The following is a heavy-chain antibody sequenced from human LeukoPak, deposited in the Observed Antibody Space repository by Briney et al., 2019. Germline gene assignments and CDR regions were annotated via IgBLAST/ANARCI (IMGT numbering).Heavy chain of an antibody. CDR1: GGTFSSYA. Sequence: ASVKVSCKASGGTFSSYAISWVRQAPGQGLEWMGGIIPIFGTANYAQKFQGRVTITADESTSTAYMELSSLRSDDTAVYYCARDYYGSGSYYDMDAFDIWGQGTMVTVSS. CDR2: IIPIFGTA. J-gene: IGHJ3*02. D-gene: IGHD3-10*01. CDR3: ARDYYGSGSYYDMDAFDI. V-gene: IGHV1-69*13.